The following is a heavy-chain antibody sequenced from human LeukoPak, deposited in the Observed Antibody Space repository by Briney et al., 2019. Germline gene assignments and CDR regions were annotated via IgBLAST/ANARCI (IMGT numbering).Heavy chain of an antibody. CDR2: IYSGGST. V-gene: IGHV3-66*01. Sequence: GGSLRLSCAASGFTFSTYAMSWVRQAPGKGLEWVSVIYSGGSTYYADSVKGRFTISRDNSKNTLYLQMNSLRAEDTAVYYCARDGGNPYCGGDCYGLYWGQGTLVTVSS. CDR3: ARDGGNPYCGGDCYGLY. J-gene: IGHJ4*02. D-gene: IGHD2-21*02. CDR1: GFTFSTYA.